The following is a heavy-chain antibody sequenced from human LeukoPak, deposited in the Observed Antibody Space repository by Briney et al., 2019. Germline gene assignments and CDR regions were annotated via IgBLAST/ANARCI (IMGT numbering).Heavy chain of an antibody. D-gene: IGHD3-22*01. CDR2: INHSGST. J-gene: IGHJ3*02. V-gene: IGHV4-34*01. Sequence: SETLSLTCTVSGGSISGYYWTWIRQPPGKGLEWIGEINHSGSTDYNPSLKSRVTISVDTSKNQFSLKLSSVTAADTAVYYCATCLSYYYDSSGHQVRDAFDIWGQGTMVTVSS. CDR3: ATCLSYYYDSSGHQVRDAFDI. CDR1: GGSISGYY.